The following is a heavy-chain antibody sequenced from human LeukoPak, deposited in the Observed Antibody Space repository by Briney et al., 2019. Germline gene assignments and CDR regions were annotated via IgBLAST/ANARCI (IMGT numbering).Heavy chain of an antibody. J-gene: IGHJ5*02. CDR2: MYFGERT. V-gene: IGHV4-59*01. Sequence: PSETLSLTCTVSGASMTSYYWTWIRQPPGKGLEWVGYMYFGERTNYNPSLKSRATISIDTSKKQFSLNLKSVTAADTAVYYCAKPPSRSVYDSSGSHHWGQGTLVTVSS. CDR3: AKPPSRSVYDSSGSHH. CDR1: GASMTSYY. D-gene: IGHD3-22*01.